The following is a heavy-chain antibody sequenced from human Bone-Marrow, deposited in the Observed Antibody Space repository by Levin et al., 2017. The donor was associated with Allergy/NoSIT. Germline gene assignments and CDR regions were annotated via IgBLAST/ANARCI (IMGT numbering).Heavy chain of an antibody. J-gene: IGHJ6*02. Sequence: GGSLRLSCVGSGFTFSGYWMNWVRQVPGKGLEFVSRINGDGSSTEYADSVKGRFTISRDNAKNTVTLEMINLRAQGTAVYYCTRDLRDPYFGMDVWGQGTTVTVSS. V-gene: IGHV3-74*03. CDR2: INGDGSST. D-gene: IGHD2-21*01. CDR1: GFTFSGYW. CDR3: TRDLRDPYFGMDV.